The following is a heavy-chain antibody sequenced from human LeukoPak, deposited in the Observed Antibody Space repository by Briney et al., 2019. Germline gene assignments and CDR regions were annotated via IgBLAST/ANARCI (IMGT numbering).Heavy chain of an antibody. J-gene: IGHJ4*02. V-gene: IGHV1-2*02. CDR1: GYTFTVYY. D-gene: IGHD6-13*01. CDR2: INPNSGGT. CDR3: ASLAAAGSSWDF. Sequence: ASVKVSCKASGYTFTVYYMHWVRQAPGQGLEWMGWINPNSGGTNYAQKFQGRVTMTRDTSISTAYMELSRLRSDDTAVYYCASLAAAGSSWDFWGQGTLVTVSS.